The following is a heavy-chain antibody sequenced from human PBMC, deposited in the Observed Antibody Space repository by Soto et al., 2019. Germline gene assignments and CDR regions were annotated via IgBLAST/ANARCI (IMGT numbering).Heavy chain of an antibody. CDR3: ARGSQQWNFDY. J-gene: IGHJ4*02. V-gene: IGHV3-30-3*01. D-gene: IGHD6-19*01. Sequence: PGGSLRLSCAASGFTFSSYAMHWVRQAPGKGLEWVAVISYDGSNKYYADSVKGRFTISRDNSKNTLYLQMNSLRAEDTAVYYCARGSQQWNFDYWGQGTLVTVSS. CDR2: ISYDGSNK. CDR1: GFTFSSYA.